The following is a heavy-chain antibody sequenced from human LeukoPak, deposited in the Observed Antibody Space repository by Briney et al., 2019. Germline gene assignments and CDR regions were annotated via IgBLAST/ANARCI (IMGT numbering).Heavy chain of an antibody. J-gene: IGHJ3*02. CDR2: ISSSSYI. Sequence: GGSLRLSCAASGFTVSSNYMSWVRQAPGKGLEWVSSISSSSYIYYADSVKGRFTIFRDNAKNPLYLQMNSLRAEDTAVYYCARDYDAFDIWGKGTTVTVSS. V-gene: IGHV3-69-1*01. CDR1: GFTVSSNY. CDR3: ARDYDAFDI.